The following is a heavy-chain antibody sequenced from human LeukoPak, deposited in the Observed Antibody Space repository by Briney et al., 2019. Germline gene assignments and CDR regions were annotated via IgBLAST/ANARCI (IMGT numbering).Heavy chain of an antibody. J-gene: IGHJ6*04. CDR3: ARDWLDVSMDV. CDR2: ISHRSETV. Sequence: GGSLRLSCEVSGFPFEHFCMSWVRQAPGKGLEWVSYISHRSETVYYADSVKGRFTISRDNARNSLYLRMSGLRAEDTAVYYCARDWLDVSMDVWGKGTTVTVSS. D-gene: IGHD2-2*03. CDR1: GFPFEHFC. V-gene: IGHV3-48*04.